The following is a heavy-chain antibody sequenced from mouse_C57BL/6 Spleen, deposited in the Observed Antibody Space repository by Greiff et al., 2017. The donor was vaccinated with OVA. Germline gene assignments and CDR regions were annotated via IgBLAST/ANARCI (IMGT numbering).Heavy chain of an antibody. V-gene: IGHV5-4*01. J-gene: IGHJ3*01. D-gene: IGHD2-3*01. CDR1: GFTFSSYA. CDR3: AREDGYRFAY. Sequence: EVQLVESGGGLVKPGGSLKLSCAASGFTFSSYAMSWVRQTPEKRLEWVATISDGGSYTYYPDNVKGRFNISRDNAKNNLYLQMSHLKSEATAMYYCAREDGYRFAYWGQGTLVTVSA. CDR2: ISDGGSYT.